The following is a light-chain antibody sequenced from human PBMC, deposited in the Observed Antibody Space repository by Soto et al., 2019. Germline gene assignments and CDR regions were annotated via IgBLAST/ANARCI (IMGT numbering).Light chain of an antibody. CDR2: KAY. CDR3: QQYNTHGT. J-gene: IGKJ1*01. CDR1: ESSSNW. V-gene: IGKV1-5*03. Sequence: EIQISRSPSTRSSPVGDVGTSTCRASESSSNWLAWYQKIPGKAPKLLIYKAYNVESGAPSRFNGSGSGTDFTLTISILQPDDFASYYRQQYNTHGTFGQGTKV.